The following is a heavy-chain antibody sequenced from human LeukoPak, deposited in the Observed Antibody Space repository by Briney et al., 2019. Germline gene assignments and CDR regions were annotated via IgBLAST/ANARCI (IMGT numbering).Heavy chain of an antibody. CDR1: GDSVSSNSDA. CDR3: AREGGDPVNWFDP. Sequence: SQTLSLTCAISGDSVSSNSDAWNWIRQSPSRGLEWLGRTYYRSKWYNDYAVSVKSRITINSDTSKNQFSLQLNSVTPEDTAVYYCAREGGDPVNWFDPWGQGTLVTDSS. V-gene: IGHV6-1*01. CDR2: TYYRSKWYN. D-gene: IGHD2-21*01. J-gene: IGHJ5*02.